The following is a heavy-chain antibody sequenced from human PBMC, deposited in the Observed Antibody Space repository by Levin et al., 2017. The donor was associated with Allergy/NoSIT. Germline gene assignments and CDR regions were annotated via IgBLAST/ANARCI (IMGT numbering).Heavy chain of an antibody. J-gene: IGHJ4*02. D-gene: IGHD3-10*01. CDR3: ASTSPYYYGSGSGFDY. CDR1: GFTFSSYG. CDR2: IWYDGSNK. Sequence: LSLTCAASGFTFSSYGMHWVRQAPGKGLEWVAVIWYDGSNKYYADSVKGRFTISRDNSKNTLYLQMNSLRAEDTAVYYCASTSPYYYGSGSGFDYWGQGTLVTVSS. V-gene: IGHV3-33*01.